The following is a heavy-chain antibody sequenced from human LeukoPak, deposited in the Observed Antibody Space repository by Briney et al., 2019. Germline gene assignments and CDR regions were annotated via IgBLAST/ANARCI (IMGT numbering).Heavy chain of an antibody. CDR1: GGSFSDYY. Sequence: SETLSLTCAVYGGSFSDYYWSWIRQPPGKGLEWIGEINHSGSTNYNPSLKSRVTISVDTSKNQFSLKLSSVTAADTAVYYCARLRLWFGESTLFDYWGQGTLVTVSS. J-gene: IGHJ4*02. V-gene: IGHV4-34*01. CDR3: ARLRLWFGESTLFDY. D-gene: IGHD3-10*01. CDR2: INHSGST.